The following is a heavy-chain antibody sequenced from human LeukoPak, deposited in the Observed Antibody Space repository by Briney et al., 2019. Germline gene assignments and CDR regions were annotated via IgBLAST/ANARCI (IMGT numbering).Heavy chain of an antibody. Sequence: SETLSLTCTVSGGSISSSSYYWGWIRQPPGKGLEWIGTIYYSGNTYYNPSLRSRVTISVDTSKNQFSLKLSSVTAADTAVYYCARLGAEDCGGDCYAFDSWGQGTLVTVSS. D-gene: IGHD2-21*01. V-gene: IGHV4-39*01. J-gene: IGHJ4*02. CDR2: IYYSGNT. CDR1: GGSISSSSYY. CDR3: ARLGAEDCGGDCYAFDS.